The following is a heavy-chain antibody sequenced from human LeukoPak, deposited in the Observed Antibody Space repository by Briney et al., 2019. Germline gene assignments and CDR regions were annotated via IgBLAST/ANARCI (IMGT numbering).Heavy chain of an antibody. D-gene: IGHD3-10*01. V-gene: IGHV3-48*03. CDR1: GFTFSSYE. CDR3: AKGGVWFGNSNP. CDR2: ISSSGSTI. J-gene: IGHJ5*02. Sequence: HPGGSLRLSCAASGFTFSSYEMNWVRQAPGKGLEWVSYISSSGSTIYYADSVKGRFTISRDNSKNTLYLQMNSLRADDTAVYYCAKGGVWFGNSNPWGQGTLVTVSS.